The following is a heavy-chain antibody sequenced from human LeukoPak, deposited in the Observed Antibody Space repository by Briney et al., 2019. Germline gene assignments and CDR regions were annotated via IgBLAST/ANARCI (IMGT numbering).Heavy chain of an antibody. CDR2: IKQDGSEK. CDR1: GFTFSSYW. V-gene: IGHV3-7*01. J-gene: IGHJ4*02. D-gene: IGHD3-10*01. CDR3: ARDQGSGSYYEGAGYFDY. Sequence: PGGSLRLSCAASGFTFSSYWMSWVRQAPGKGLEWVANIKQDGSEKYYVDSVKGRFTISRDNAKNSLYLQMNSLRAEDTAVYYCARDQGSGSYYEGAGYFDYWGQGTLDTVSS.